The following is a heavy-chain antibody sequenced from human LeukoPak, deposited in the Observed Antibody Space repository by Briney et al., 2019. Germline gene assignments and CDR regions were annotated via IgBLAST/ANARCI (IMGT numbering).Heavy chain of an antibody. Sequence: ASVKVSCKASRYTFTSYDINWVRQATGQGLEWKGWMNPNSGNTGYAQKFQGRVTMTRNTSISTAYMELSSLRSEDTAVYYCARGRLGYCSGGSCYSSDYWGQGTLVTVSS. CDR1: RYTFTSYD. CDR3: ARGRLGYCSGGSCYSSDY. D-gene: IGHD2-15*01. CDR2: MNPNSGNT. V-gene: IGHV1-8*01. J-gene: IGHJ4*02.